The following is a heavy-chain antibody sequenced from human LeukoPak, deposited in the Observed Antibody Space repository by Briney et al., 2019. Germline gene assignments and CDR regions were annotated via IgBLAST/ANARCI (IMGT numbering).Heavy chain of an antibody. CDR1: GGSFSGYY. J-gene: IGHJ3*02. D-gene: IGHD6-6*01. CDR2: INHSGST. V-gene: IGHV4-34*01. CDR3: AREYSSSISAFDI. Sequence: SETLSLTCAVYGGSFSGYYWSWIRQPPGKGLEWIGEINHSGSTNYNPSLKSRVTISVDTSKNQFSLKLSSVTAADTAVYYCAREYSSSISAFDIWGQGTMVTVSS.